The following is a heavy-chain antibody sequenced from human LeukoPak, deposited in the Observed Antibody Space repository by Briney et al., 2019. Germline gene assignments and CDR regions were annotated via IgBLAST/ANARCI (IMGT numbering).Heavy chain of an antibody. V-gene: IGHV3-48*04. CDR1: GFTFSDYS. J-gene: IGHJ4*02. Sequence: GGSLRLSCAVSGFTFSDYSVNWVRQAPGKGLEWVSYISDDSITTYYADSVKGRFTLSRDNAKNSLYLQMNSLRAEDTAVYYCARDLTVGAEDYWGQGTLVTVSS. CDR3: ARDLTVGAEDY. D-gene: IGHD1-26*01. CDR2: ISDDSITT.